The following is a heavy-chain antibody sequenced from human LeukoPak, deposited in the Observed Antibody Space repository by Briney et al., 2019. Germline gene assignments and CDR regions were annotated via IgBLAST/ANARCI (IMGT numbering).Heavy chain of an antibody. CDR2: IYYSGST. D-gene: IGHD6-13*01. CDR3: ARGRAAAGTSTE. J-gene: IGHJ3*01. CDR1: GGSISSYY. V-gene: IGHV4-59*12. Sequence: SETLSLTCTVSGGSISSYYWSWIRQPPGKGLEWIGYIYYSGSTNYNPSLKSRVTISVDTSKNQFSLKLSSVTAADTAVYYCARGRAAAGTSTEWGQGTMVTVSS.